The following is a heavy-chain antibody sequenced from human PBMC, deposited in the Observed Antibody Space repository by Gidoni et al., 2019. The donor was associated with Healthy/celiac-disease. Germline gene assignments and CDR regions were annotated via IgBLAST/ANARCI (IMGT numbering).Heavy chain of an antibody. CDR1: GYTFTSYA. J-gene: IGHJ4*02. CDR2: INAGNGNT. CDR3: ARGGGASMVARRGNSPFDY. Sequence: QVQLVQSGAELKKPGASVKVSCKASGYTFTSYALHWVRQAPGQRLEWMGWINAGNGNTKYTQKFQGRVTITRDTSASTAYMELSSLRSEDTAVYYCARGGGASMVARRGNSPFDYWGQGTLVTVSS. D-gene: IGHD2-15*01. V-gene: IGHV1-3*01.